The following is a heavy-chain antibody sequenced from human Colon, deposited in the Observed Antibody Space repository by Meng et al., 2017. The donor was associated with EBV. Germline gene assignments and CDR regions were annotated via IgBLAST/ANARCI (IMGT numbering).Heavy chain of an antibody. CDR3: ARRRGGSGRDC. V-gene: IGHV4-39*01. D-gene: IGHD3-10*01. Sequence: SGPSMLHSAEPRSTTVTSCVGRISRSHYYWGWARQPPGKGLPWIGTIYHSGSTSYNPSLQSRVTMFVDTSKNQFSLMLTSVTATDTAVYYCARRRGGSGRDCWGQGTLVTVSS. CDR1: VGRISRSHYY. J-gene: IGHJ4*02. CDR2: IYHSGST.